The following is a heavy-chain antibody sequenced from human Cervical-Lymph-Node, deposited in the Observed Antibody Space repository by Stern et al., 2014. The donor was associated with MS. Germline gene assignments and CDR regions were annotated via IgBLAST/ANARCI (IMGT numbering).Heavy chain of an antibody. CDR3: ARAKGDWHPYFYYGMDF. CDR1: AGTITSDY. D-gene: IGHD3-9*01. J-gene: IGHJ6*02. V-gene: IGHV4-59*01. CDR2: INDSGSI. Sequence: QLQLQQSGPELMKPSETLSLTCTVSAGTITSDYGSWIRQPPGQGLEWIGHINDSGSISGSPSLKSRVTITLVTSTKQFSPKVTSVAAAGTGVYYCARAKGDWHPYFYYGMDFWGQGTTVTVSS.